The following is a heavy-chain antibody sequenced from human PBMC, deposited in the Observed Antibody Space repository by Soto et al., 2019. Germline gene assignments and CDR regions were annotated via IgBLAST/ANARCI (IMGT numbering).Heavy chain of an antibody. CDR2: IYYSGST. CDR3: ARDGGYDAYYFDY. CDR1: GGSISSGGYY. V-gene: IGHV4-31*03. D-gene: IGHD5-12*01. Sequence: SETLSLTCTVSGGSISSGGYYWSWIRQHPGKGLEWIGYIYYSGSTYYNPSLKSRVTISVDTSKNQFSLKLSSVTAADTAVYYCARDGGYDAYYFDYWGQGTLVTVPQ. J-gene: IGHJ4*02.